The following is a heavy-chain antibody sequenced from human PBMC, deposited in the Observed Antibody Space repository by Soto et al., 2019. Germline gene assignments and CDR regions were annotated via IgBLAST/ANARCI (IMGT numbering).Heavy chain of an antibody. D-gene: IGHD2-2*01. Sequence: QVQLVESGGGVVQPGRSLRLSCAASGFTFSSYGMHWVRQAPGKGLEWVAVIWYDGSNKYYADSVKGRFTISRDNSKNTLYLQMNSLRAEDTAVYYCAIGYLVVPHRVIDYWGQGTLVTVSS. CDR2: IWYDGSNK. CDR1: GFTFSSYG. CDR3: AIGYLVVPHRVIDY. V-gene: IGHV3-33*01. J-gene: IGHJ4*02.